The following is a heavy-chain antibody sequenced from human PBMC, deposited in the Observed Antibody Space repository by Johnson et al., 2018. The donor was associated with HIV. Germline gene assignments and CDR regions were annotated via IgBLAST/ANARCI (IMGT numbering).Heavy chain of an antibody. V-gene: IGHV3-7*02. CDR3: ARVLESKVAAGSWAFDI. D-gene: IGHD6-13*01. CDR1: GFTFSSYW. Sequence: VQLVESGGGLVQPGGSLRLSCAASGFTFSSYWMSWVRQAPGKGLEWVANVKQDGSEKYYVDSVKGRFTISRDNAKNSLYLQMNSLTTEDTAVYYCARVLESKVAAGSWAFDIWGQGTMVTVSS. CDR2: VKQDGSEK. J-gene: IGHJ3*02.